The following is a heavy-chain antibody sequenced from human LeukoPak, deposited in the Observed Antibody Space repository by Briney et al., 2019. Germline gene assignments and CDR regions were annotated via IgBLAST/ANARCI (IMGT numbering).Heavy chain of an antibody. CDR3: ARETGNNAFDI. J-gene: IGHJ3*02. CDR1: GYSFTGHY. Sequence: ASVKVSCKASGYSFTGHYIHWVRQAPGQGLEWMGWINPNSGGANYAQKFQGRVTMTRDTSISTAYMELSRLRSDDTAVYYCARETGNNAFDIWGQGTMVTVSS. D-gene: IGHD1-14*01. V-gene: IGHV1-2*02. CDR2: INPNSGGA.